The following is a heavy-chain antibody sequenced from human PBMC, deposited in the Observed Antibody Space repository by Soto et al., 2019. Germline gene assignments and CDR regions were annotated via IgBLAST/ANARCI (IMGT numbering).Heavy chain of an antibody. V-gene: IGHV3-9*01. CDR1: GFTFDDYA. Sequence: PGGSLRLSCAASGFTFDDYAMHWVRQAPGKGLEWVSGISWNSGSIGYADSVKGRFTISRDNAKNSLYLQMNSLRAEDTALYYCARIPYDNSGTIFDYWGQGTLVTVSS. D-gene: IGHD3-22*01. CDR2: ISWNSGSI. J-gene: IGHJ4*02. CDR3: ARIPYDNSGTIFDY.